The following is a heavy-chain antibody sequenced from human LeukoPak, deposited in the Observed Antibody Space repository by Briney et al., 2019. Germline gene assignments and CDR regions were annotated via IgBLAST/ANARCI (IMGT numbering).Heavy chain of an antibody. CDR1: GPTFTSAW. J-gene: IGHJ4*02. CDR3: TTGGGARPLRYYFDS. Sequence: GGSLRLSCAASGPTFTSAWMYWIRQAPGKGLEWVARIKSKADGGALDYAAPVKGRFTISRDDPRATLYLQMDSVRTEDTAVYYCTTGGGARPLRYYFDSWGQGTLVTVSS. D-gene: IGHD3-9*01. CDR2: IKSKADGGAL. V-gene: IGHV3-15*05.